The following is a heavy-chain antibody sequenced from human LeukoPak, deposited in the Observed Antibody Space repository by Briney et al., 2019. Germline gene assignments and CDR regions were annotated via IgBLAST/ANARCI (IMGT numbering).Heavy chain of an antibody. D-gene: IGHD2-15*01. CDR2: ISAYNGNA. V-gene: IGHV1-18*04. CDR1: GYTFTSYG. CDR3: ARDCSGGSCYSTVDY. Sequence: ASVKVSCKASGYTFTSYGISWVRQAPGQGLEWMGWISAYNGNANYAQKLQGRVTMTTDTSTSTAYMELRSLRSDDTVVYYCARDCSGGSCYSTVDYWGQGTLVTVSS. J-gene: IGHJ4*02.